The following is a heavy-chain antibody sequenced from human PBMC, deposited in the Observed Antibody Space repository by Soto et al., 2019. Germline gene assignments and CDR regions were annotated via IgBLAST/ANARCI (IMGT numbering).Heavy chain of an antibody. CDR1: GGSISSGGYS. CDR2: IYHSGST. J-gene: IGHJ4*02. V-gene: IGHV4-30-2*01. Sequence: QLQLQESGSGLVKPSQTLSLTCAVSGGSISSGGYSWSWIRQPPGKGLEWIGYIYHSGSTYYNPSLTRRVTTSVDRSQNQFSLKLSSVTAADTAVYYCARGGTVTPVPFDYWGQGTLVTVSS. D-gene: IGHD4-17*01. CDR3: ARGGTVTPVPFDY.